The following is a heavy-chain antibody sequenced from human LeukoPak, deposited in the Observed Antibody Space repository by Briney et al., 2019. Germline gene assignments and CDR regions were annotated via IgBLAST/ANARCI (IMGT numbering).Heavy chain of an antibody. Sequence: GRSLRLSCAASGFTFDDYAMHWVRHAPGKGLEWVSGISWNSGSIGYADSVKGRFTISRDNAKNSLYLQMNSLRAEDMALYYCAKADCSSTSCPEDVWGKGTTVTVSS. J-gene: IGHJ6*04. CDR3: AKADCSSTSCPEDV. V-gene: IGHV3-9*03. CDR2: ISWNSGSI. CDR1: GFTFDDYA. D-gene: IGHD2-2*01.